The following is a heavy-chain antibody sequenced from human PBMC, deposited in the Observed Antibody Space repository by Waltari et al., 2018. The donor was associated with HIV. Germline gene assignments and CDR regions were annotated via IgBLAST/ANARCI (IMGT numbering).Heavy chain of an antibody. J-gene: IGHJ5*02. V-gene: IGHV4-34*01. CDR1: GQLVDHYF. Sequence: QVQLRQWGAGLLKPSETLSLTCAAYGQLVDHYFWTWIRRSPEKGLEWIGEVGHTGETNYSPSLKSRGTISVDKAKNQFTLTLKSATAADTAVYYCVRGLQNRPHFRSYDPWGQGTPVTVSS. CDR2: VGHTGET. D-gene: IGHD3-3*02. CDR3: VRGLQNRPHFRSYDP.